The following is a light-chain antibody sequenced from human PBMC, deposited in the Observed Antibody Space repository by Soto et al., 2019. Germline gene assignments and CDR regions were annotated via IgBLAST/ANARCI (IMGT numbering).Light chain of an antibody. CDR2: FAS. CDR3: QHYNNWPLT. J-gene: IGKJ4*01. Sequence: EVLMTQSPATLSVSPGERATLSCRASQSVSNNLAWYQQRPGQAPRLLIYFASTRATGIPARFSGSGSGTEFTLTISSLQSEAFAVYYCQHYNNWPLTFGGGTKVETK. V-gene: IGKV3-15*01. CDR1: QSVSNN.